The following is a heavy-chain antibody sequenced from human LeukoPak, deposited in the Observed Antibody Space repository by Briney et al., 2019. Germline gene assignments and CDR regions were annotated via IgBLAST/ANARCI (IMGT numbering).Heavy chain of an antibody. Sequence: GGSLRLSCAASDFTFSTYGMSWVRQAPGKGLEWVSAISGSGGSTYYADSVKGRFTISRDNSKNTLYLQMNSLRAEDTAVYYCARTPTTVTPGAFDIWGQGTMVTVSS. CDR2: ISGSGGST. CDR1: DFTFSTYG. J-gene: IGHJ3*02. CDR3: ARTPTTVTPGAFDI. D-gene: IGHD4-17*01. V-gene: IGHV3-23*01.